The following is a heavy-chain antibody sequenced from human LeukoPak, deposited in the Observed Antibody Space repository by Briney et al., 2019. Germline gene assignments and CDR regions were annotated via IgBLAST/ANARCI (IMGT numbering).Heavy chain of an antibody. V-gene: IGHV3-33*01. J-gene: IGHJ4*02. CDR2: IWYEGSNK. CDR1: GFTFSSYG. D-gene: IGHD1-26*01. CDR3: ARDRGSYWDGGNDY. Sequence: GRSLRLSCAASGFTFSSYGMHWVRQAPGKGLERVAVIWYEGSNKYYADSVKGRFTISRDNSKNTLYLQMNSLRAEDTAVYYCARDRGSYWDGGNDYWGQGTLVTVSS.